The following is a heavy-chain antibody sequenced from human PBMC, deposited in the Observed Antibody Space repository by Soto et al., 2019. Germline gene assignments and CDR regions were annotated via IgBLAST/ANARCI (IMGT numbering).Heavy chain of an antibody. CDR3: AAWAEGATEVH. J-gene: IGHJ4*02. V-gene: IGHV3-33*01. CDR1: GFSFSVYG. Sequence: QVQLVESGGGVVQPGRSLRLSCETSGFSFSVYGMHWVRQAPGKGLEWVAVIWYDANKQFYAASVEGRFTISRDNSKAILYLQMNSLRAEDTAVYYCAAWAEGATEVHWGQGTLVTVSS. D-gene: IGHD2-15*01. CDR2: IWYDANKQ.